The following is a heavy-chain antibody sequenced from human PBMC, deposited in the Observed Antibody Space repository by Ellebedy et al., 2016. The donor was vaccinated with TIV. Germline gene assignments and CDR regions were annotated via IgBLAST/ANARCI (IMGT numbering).Heavy chain of an antibody. D-gene: IGHD2-21*01. V-gene: IGHV4-39*01. J-gene: IGHJ5*02. CDR1: GLSIRSTSYY. CDR2: MYYSGNT. CDR3: ARHVAIVVVVAMPGNNWFDP. Sequence: SETLSLTCTVSGLSIRSTSYYWGWIRQPPGKGLEWIGSMYYSGNTYYNPSLKSRVTISVDTSKNQFSLKLSSVTAADTSVYYCARHVAIVVVVAMPGNNWFDPWGQGTLVTVSS.